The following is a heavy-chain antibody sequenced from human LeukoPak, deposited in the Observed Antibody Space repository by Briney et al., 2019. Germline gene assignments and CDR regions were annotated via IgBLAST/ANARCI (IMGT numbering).Heavy chain of an antibody. CDR3: ARDRGQYQLPKLNYYYYMDV. Sequence: PGGSLRLSCAASGFTFSSYWMHWVRQAPGKGLVWVSRINSDGSSTSYADSVKGRFTISRDNAKNSLYLQMNSLRAEDTAVYYCARDRGQYQLPKLNYYYYMDVWGKGTTVTISS. J-gene: IGHJ6*03. CDR1: GFTFSSYW. V-gene: IGHV3-74*01. CDR2: INSDGSST. D-gene: IGHD2-2*01.